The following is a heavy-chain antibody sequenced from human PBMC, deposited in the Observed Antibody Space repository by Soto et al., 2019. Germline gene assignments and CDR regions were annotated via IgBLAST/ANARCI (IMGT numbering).Heavy chain of an antibody. V-gene: IGHV1-46*01. J-gene: IGHJ3*02. D-gene: IGHD3-22*01. CDR3: AREGVVVITPERTYDAFDI. Sequence: GASVKVSCKASGYTFTSYYMHWVRQAPGQGLEWMGIINPSGGSTSYAQKFQGRVTMTRDTSTSTVYMELSSLRSEDTAVYYCAREGVVVITPERTYDAFDIWGQGTMVTVSS. CDR2: INPSGGST. CDR1: GYTFTSYY.